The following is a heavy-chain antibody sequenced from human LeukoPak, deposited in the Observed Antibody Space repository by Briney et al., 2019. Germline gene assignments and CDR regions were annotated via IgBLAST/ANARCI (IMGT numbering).Heavy chain of an antibody. J-gene: IGHJ4*02. CDR1: GYTFTGYY. D-gene: IGHD1-26*01. CDR3: ARDLGVAPTDY. Sequence: ASVKVSCKASGYTFTGYYMHWVRQAPGQGLEWMGRINPNSGGTNYAQKFQGRVTMTRDTSISIAYVELSSLRSDDTAVYYCARDLGVAPTDYWGQGTLVTVSS. CDR2: INPNSGGT. V-gene: IGHV1-2*06.